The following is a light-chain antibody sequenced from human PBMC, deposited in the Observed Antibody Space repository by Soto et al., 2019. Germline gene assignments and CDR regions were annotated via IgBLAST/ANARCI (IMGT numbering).Light chain of an antibody. V-gene: IGLV7-43*01. CDR2: STS. CDR3: MLYHGGVRGVV. CDR1: TGAVTSRYY. Sequence: QAVVTQEPSLTVSPGGTFTRTCASSTGAVTSRYYPNWFQQTPGQAPRALINSTSNRHSWTPARFSGSQLGGKADLTLSGVQPEEEAEYYCMLYHGGVRGVVLGGGTKLTVL. J-gene: IGLJ2*01.